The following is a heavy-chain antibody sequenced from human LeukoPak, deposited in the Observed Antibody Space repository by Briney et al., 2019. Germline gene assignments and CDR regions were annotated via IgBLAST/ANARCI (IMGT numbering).Heavy chain of an antibody. D-gene: IGHD1-26*01. J-gene: IGHJ3*02. CDR3: TTSGNPSLIDI. CDR2: IKTNTDGGTT. V-gene: IGHV3-15*07. CDR1: GFTFTNAW. Sequence: PGGSLRLSCAASGFTFTNAWMNWVRQAPGKGLEWVGRIKTNTDGGTTDYATPVKGRFTISRDDSQNTLYLQMNSLKTEDTAVYYCTTSGNPSLIDIWGQGTMVTVSS.